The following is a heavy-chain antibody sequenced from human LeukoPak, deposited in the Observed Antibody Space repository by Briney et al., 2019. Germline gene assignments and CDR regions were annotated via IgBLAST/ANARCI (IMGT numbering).Heavy chain of an antibody. Sequence: ASETLSLTCSVSGGSISSSSYYWSWIRQPPGKGLEWIGYIYYSGSTNYNPSLKSRVTISVDTSKNQFSLKLSSVTAADTAVYYCASGGYSYYYFDYWGQGTLVTVSP. D-gene: IGHD4-11*01. J-gene: IGHJ4*02. V-gene: IGHV4-61*01. CDR1: GGSISSSSYY. CDR3: ASGGYSYYYFDY. CDR2: IYYSGST.